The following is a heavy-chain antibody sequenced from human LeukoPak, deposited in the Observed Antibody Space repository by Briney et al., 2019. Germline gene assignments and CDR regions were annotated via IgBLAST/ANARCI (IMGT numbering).Heavy chain of an antibody. CDR2: IYYSGST. D-gene: IGHD1-26*01. CDR3: ARLSVGAKYGDYVDY. V-gene: IGHV4-59*08. CDR1: GGSISSYC. Sequence: PSETLSLTCTVSGGSISSYCWSWIRQPPGKGLEWIGYIYYSGSTNYNPSLKSRVTISVDTSKNQFSLKLSSVTAADTAVYYCARLSVGAKYGDYVDYWGQGTLVTVSS. J-gene: IGHJ4*02.